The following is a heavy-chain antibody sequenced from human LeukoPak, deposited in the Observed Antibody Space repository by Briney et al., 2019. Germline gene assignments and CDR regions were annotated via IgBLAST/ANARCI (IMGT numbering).Heavy chain of an antibody. Sequence: TGGSLRLSCAASGFTFSSYAMSWVRQAPGKGLEWVSAISGSGGSTYYADSVKGQFTISRDNSKNTLYLQMNSLRAEDTAVYYCAKDRGAVTTFTDYWGQGTLVTVSS. J-gene: IGHJ4*02. D-gene: IGHD4-17*01. CDR3: AKDRGAVTTFTDY. CDR2: ISGSGGST. V-gene: IGHV3-23*01. CDR1: GFTFSSYA.